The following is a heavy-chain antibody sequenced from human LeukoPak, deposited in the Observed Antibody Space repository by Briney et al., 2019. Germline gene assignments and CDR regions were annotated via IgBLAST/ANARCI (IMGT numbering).Heavy chain of an antibody. D-gene: IGHD1-26*01. CDR3: GASLKFPFIVGTTFYFDY. CDR1: GGTFSSYA. CDR2: FDPEDGET. V-gene: IGHV1-24*01. J-gene: IGHJ4*02. Sequence: ASVKVSCKASGGTFSSYAISWVRQAPGQGLEWMGGFDPEDGETIYAQKFQGRATMTEDTSTDTAYMELSSLRSEDTAVYYCGASLKFPFIVGTTFYFDYWGQGTLVTVSS.